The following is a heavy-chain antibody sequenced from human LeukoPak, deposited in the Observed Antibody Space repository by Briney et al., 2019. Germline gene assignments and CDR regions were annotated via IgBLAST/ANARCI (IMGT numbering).Heavy chain of an antibody. Sequence: GGSLRLSCAGSGFTFSRHAVTWVRQAPGKRLEWVSTISGSGGSIYYAESVKGRSTISRDNSKNTVYLQMNSLRAEDTAVYYCANDYYGSGSYYNLFGYWGQGTLVTVSS. V-gene: IGHV3-23*01. CDR3: ANDYYGSGSYYNLFGY. D-gene: IGHD3-10*01. CDR1: GFTFSRHA. CDR2: ISGSGGSI. J-gene: IGHJ4*02.